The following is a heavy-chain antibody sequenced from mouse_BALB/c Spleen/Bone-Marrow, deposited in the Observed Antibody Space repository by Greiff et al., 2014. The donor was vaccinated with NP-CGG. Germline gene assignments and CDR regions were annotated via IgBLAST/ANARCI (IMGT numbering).Heavy chain of an antibody. J-gene: IGHJ4*01. D-gene: IGHD2-4*01. CDR3: ARGGMITKNYAMDY. Sequence: VQLQQSGPELVKPGASVRVSCKASGYSFTSYYIHWVKQRPGQGLEWIGWIYPGNVNTKYNEKFKGKATLTADKSSSTAYMQLSRLTSEDSAVYFRARGGMITKNYAMDYWGQGTSVTVSS. CDR2: IYPGNVNT. CDR1: GYSFTSYY. V-gene: IGHV1S56*01.